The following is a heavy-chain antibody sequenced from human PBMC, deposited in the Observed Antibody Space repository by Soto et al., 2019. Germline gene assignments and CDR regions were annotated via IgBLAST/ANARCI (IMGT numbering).Heavy chain of an antibody. D-gene: IGHD3-10*01. Sequence: SESLSLTCTVSGGSVSSGDYFWSWLRQSPGKRLEWIAYIYYSGSTNYNPSLKSRATISVDTSKSQVSLTLTSMTAADAALYYCARSPNYYYYGFDVWGQGTAVTVSS. J-gene: IGHJ6*02. V-gene: IGHV4-61*08. CDR1: GGSVSSGDYF. CDR3: ARSPNYYYYGFDV. CDR2: IYYSGST.